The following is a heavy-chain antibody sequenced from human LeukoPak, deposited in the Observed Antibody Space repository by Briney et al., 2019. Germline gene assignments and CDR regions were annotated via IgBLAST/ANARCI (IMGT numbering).Heavy chain of an antibody. J-gene: IGHJ3*02. CDR1: GFTFSSYG. V-gene: IGHV3-30*02. Sequence: GGSLRLSCAASGFTFSSYGMHWVRQARCKGLEWVAFIRYDGSNKYYADSVKGRFTISRDNSKNTLYLQMNSLRAEDTAVYYCAKGGSRDDAFDIWGQGTMVTVSS. CDR3: AKGGSRDDAFDI. D-gene: IGHD1-26*01. CDR2: IRYDGSNK.